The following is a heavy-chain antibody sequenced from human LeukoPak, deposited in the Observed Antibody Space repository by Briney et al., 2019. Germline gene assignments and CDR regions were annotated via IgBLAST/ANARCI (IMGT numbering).Heavy chain of an antibody. Sequence: SETLSLTCGVYGGSFSGYYYSWIRQPPGKGLEWIGEVNHSGYTNYNPSLKSRVTISVDTSKNHFSLKLGSVTAADTAVYYCARLQGRGDNYLDFWGQGALVTVSS. CDR3: ARLQGRGDNYLDF. CDR2: VNHSGYT. CDR1: GGSFSGYY. D-gene: IGHD7-27*01. V-gene: IGHV4-34*01. J-gene: IGHJ4*02.